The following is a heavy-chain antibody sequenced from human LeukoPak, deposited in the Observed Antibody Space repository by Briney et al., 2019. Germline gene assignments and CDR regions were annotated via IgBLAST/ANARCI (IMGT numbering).Heavy chain of an antibody. Sequence: GGSLRLSCAASGFTFSSYAMHWVRQAPGKGLEWVAATSYDGSDKYYADSVKGRFTISRDNSKNTTYLQMNSLRAEDTAVYYCARVGTVTHYYYYYGMDVWGQGTTVTVSS. CDR2: TSYDGSDK. J-gene: IGHJ6*02. D-gene: IGHD4-17*01. CDR3: ARVGTVTHYYYYYGMDV. CDR1: GFTFSSYA. V-gene: IGHV3-30*04.